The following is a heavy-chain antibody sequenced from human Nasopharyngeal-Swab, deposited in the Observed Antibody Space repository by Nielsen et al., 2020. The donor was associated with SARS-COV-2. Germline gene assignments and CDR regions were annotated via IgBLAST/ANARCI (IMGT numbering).Heavy chain of an antibody. CDR3: AKDIGHSYGSTFDY. CDR2: ISWNSGSI. D-gene: IGHD5-18*01. J-gene: IGHJ4*02. V-gene: IGHV3-9*01. CDR1: GFTFSDYY. Sequence: SLKISCAASGFTFSDYYMSWIRQAPGKGLEWVSGISWNSGSIGYADSVKGRFTISRDNAKNSLYLQMNSLRAEDTALYYCAKDIGHSYGSTFDYWGQGTLVTVSS.